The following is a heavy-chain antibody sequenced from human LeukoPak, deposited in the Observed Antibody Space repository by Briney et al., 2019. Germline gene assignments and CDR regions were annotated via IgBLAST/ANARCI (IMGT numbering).Heavy chain of an antibody. CDR1: GFTFSSYD. Sequence: PGGSLRLSCAASGFTFSSYDMHWVRQATGKGLEWVSAIGTAGDTYYPGSVKGRFTISRENAKNSLYLQMNSLRAGDTAVYYCARGGGVPAATGNWFDPWGQGTLVTVSS. D-gene: IGHD2-2*01. V-gene: IGHV3-13*01. CDR2: IGTAGDT. J-gene: IGHJ5*02. CDR3: ARGGGVPAATGNWFDP.